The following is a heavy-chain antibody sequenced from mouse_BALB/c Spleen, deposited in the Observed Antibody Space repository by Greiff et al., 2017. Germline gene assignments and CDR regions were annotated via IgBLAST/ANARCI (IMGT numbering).Heavy chain of an antibody. CDR1: GFTFSSFG. Sequence: EVQRVESGGGLVQPGGSRKLSCAASGFTFSSFGMHWVRQAPEKGLEWVAYISSGSSTIYYADTVKGRFTISRDNPKNTLFLQMTSLRSEDTAMYYCARVTGRGPPWFAYWGQGTLVTVSA. D-gene: IGHD4-1*01. J-gene: IGHJ3*01. CDR2: ISSGSSTI. CDR3: ARVTGRGPPWFAY. V-gene: IGHV5-17*02.